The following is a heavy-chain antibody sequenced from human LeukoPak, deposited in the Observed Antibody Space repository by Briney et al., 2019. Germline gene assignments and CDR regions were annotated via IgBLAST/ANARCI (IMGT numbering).Heavy chain of an antibody. V-gene: IGHV3-30*02. Sequence: GGSLRLSCAASGFTFNSYGMHWVRQAPGKGLEWVAFIRYDGSSKYYADSVKGRFTISRDNSKNTLYLQMNSLRAEDTAVYYCAREPHKIPPNYDFWSGYFTPGGDAFDIWGQGTMVTVSS. D-gene: IGHD3-3*01. CDR3: AREPHKIPPNYDFWSGYFTPGGDAFDI. CDR1: GFTFNSYG. J-gene: IGHJ3*02. CDR2: IRYDGSSK.